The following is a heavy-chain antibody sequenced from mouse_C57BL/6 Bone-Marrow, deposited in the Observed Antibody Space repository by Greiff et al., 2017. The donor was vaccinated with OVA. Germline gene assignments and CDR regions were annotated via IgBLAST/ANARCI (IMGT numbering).Heavy chain of an antibody. D-gene: IGHD1-1*01. V-gene: IGHV5-4*01. CDR1: GFTFSSYA. CDR2: ISDGGSYT. J-gene: IGHJ3*01. Sequence: EVQLVESGGGLVKPGGSLKLSCAASGFTFSSYAMSWVRQTPEKRLEWVATISDGGSYTYYPDNVKGRFTISRDNAKNNLYLQMSHLKSEDTAMYYCAREAYVRKWFAYWGQGTLVTVSA. CDR3: AREAYVRKWFAY.